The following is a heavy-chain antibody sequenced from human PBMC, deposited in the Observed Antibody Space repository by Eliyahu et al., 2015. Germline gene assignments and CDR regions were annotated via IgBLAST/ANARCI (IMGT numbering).Heavy chain of an antibody. D-gene: IGHD6-19*01. V-gene: IGHV2-26*01. CDR2: IFSNDEK. CDR3: ARINLEQWLVRGIYYYYYYMDV. CDR1: GFSLSNARMG. Sequence: QVTLKESGPVLVKPTETLTLTCTVSGFSLSNARMGVSWIRQPPGKALEWLAHIFSNDEKSYSTSLKSRLTISKDTSKSQVVLTMTNMDPVDTATYYCARINLEQWLVRGIYYYYYYMDVWGKGTTVTVSS. J-gene: IGHJ6*03.